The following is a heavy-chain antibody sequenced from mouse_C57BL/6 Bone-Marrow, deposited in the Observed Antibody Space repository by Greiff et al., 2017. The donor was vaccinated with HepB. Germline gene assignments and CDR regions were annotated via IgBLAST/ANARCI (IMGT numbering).Heavy chain of an antibody. CDR1: GYTFTSYG. CDR3: VRLQLRLRRAMDY. V-gene: IGHV1-81*01. CDR2: IYPRSGNT. J-gene: IGHJ4*01. Sequence: VKLMEYGAELARPGASVKLSCKASGYTFTSYGISWVKQRTGQGLEWIGEIYPRSGNTYYNEKFKGKATLTADKSSSTAYMELRSLTSEDSAVYFCVRLQLRLRRAMDYWGQGTSVTVSS. D-gene: IGHD3-2*02.